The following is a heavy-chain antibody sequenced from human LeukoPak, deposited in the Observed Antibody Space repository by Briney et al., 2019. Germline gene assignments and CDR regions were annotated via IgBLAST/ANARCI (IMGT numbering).Heavy chain of an antibody. D-gene: IGHD3-9*01. J-gene: IGHJ4*02. CDR2: IYYSGST. V-gene: IGHV4-39*07. CDR1: GGSISSSSYY. Sequence: SENLSLTCTVSGGSISSSSYYWGWIRQLPGKGLEWIGSIYYSGSTYYNPSLKSRVTISVDTSKNQFSLKLSSVTAADTAVYYCARGSQYYDILTGYYKRGDYWGQGTLVTVSS. CDR3: ARGSQYYDILTGYYKRGDY.